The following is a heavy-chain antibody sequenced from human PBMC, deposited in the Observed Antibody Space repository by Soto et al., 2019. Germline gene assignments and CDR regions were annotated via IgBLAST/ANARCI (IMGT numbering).Heavy chain of an antibody. Sequence: QLQLQESGPGLVKPSETLSLTCTVSGGSISTSGYYWGWVRQPPGKGLEWIGTIYYSGSTYYNPYLKSRVTISVDTSKNQFSLKLSSVTAADTAVYYCRRHLYSGYEDPDSWGQGTLVAVSS. J-gene: IGHJ5*01. CDR2: IYYSGST. D-gene: IGHD5-12*01. CDR1: GGSISTSGYY. CDR3: RRHLYSGYEDPDS. V-gene: IGHV4-39*01.